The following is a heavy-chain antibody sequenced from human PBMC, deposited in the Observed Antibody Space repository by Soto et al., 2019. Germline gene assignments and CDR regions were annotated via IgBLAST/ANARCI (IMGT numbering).Heavy chain of an antibody. CDR1: GGTFSSYA. CDR2: IIPIFGTA. Sequence: QVQLVQSGAEVKKPGSSVKVSCKASGGTFSSYAISWVRQAPGQGLEWMGGIIPIFGTANYAQKFQGRVTITADESPSTAYMELSSLRSEDTAVYYCAREGTVTTSWRSNWFDPWGQGTLVTVSS. CDR3: AREGTVTTSWRSNWFDP. J-gene: IGHJ5*02. D-gene: IGHD4-4*01. V-gene: IGHV1-69*12.